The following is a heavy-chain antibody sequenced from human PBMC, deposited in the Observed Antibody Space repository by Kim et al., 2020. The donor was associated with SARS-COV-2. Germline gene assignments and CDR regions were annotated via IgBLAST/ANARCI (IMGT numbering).Heavy chain of an antibody. J-gene: IGHJ4*02. Sequence: GESLKISCKGSGYSFTSYWIGWVRQMPGKGLEWMGIIYPGDSDTRYSPSFQGQVTISADKSISTAYLQWSSLKASDTAMYYCARRVDVDYDILTGYMANREHFDYWGQGTLVTVSS. V-gene: IGHV5-51*01. CDR1: GYSFTSYW. D-gene: IGHD3-9*01. CDR2: IYPGDSDT. CDR3: ARRVDVDYDILTGYMANREHFDY.